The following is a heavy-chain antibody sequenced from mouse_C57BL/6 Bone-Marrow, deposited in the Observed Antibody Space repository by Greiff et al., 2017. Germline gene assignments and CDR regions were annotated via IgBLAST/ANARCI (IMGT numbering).Heavy chain of an antibody. J-gene: IGHJ2*01. Sequence: QVQLKESGAELVRPGASVTLSCKASGYTFTDYEMHWVKQTPVHGLEWIGAIDPETGGTAYNQKFKGKAILTADKSSSTAYMELRSLTSEDSAVYYCTREGDYYGSSFDYWGQGTTLTVSS. D-gene: IGHD1-1*01. V-gene: IGHV1-15*01. CDR2: IDPETGGT. CDR3: TREGDYYGSSFDY. CDR1: GYTFTDYE.